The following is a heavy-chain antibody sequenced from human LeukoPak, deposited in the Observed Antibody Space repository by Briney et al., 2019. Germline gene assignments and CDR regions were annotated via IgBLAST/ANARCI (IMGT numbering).Heavy chain of an antibody. Sequence: PGGSLRLSCAASGFTFSSYAMSWVRQAPGKGLEWVPAISGSGGSTYYADSVKGRFTISRDNSKNTLYLQMNSLRAEDTAVYYCAKDGLVGVRLWSSNWFDPWGQGTLVTVSS. CDR3: AKDGLVGVRLWSSNWFDP. CDR1: GFTFSSYA. J-gene: IGHJ5*02. D-gene: IGHD3/OR15-3a*01. V-gene: IGHV3-23*01. CDR2: ISGSGGST.